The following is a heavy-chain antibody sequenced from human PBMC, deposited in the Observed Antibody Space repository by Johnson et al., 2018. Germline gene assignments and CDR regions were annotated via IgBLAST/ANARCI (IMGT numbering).Heavy chain of an antibody. Sequence: VQLVQSGGGLVKPGGSLRLSCAASGFTVSSNYMSWVRQAPGKGLEWVSVIYSGGSTYYADSVKGRFTISRDNSKNTLYLQMNSLRAEDTAVYYCARDYYDSSGYNDAFDIWGQGTMVTVSS. J-gene: IGHJ3*02. CDR1: GFTVSSNY. V-gene: IGHV3-53*01. D-gene: IGHD3-22*01. CDR2: IYSGGST. CDR3: ARDYYDSSGYNDAFDI.